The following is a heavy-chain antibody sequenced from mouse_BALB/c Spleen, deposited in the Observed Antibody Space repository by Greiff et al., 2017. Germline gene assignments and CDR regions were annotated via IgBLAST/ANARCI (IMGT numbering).Heavy chain of an antibody. J-gene: IGHJ2*01. CDR2: ISSGSGTI. V-gene: IGHV5-17*02. CDR3: ARRGGLGYFDY. CDR1: GFTFSSFG. D-gene: IGHD4-1*01. Sequence: EVQLVESGGGLVQPGGSRKLSCAASGFTFSSFGMHWVRQAPEKGLEWVAYISSGSGTIYYADTVKGRFTISRDNPKNTLFLQMTSLRSEDTAMYYCARRGGLGYFDYWGQGTTLTVSS.